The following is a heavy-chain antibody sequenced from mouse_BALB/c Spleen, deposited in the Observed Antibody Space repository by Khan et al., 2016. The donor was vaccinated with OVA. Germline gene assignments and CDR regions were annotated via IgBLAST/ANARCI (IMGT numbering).Heavy chain of an antibody. J-gene: IGHJ2*01. CDR3: ARGNYYGYYFDY. V-gene: IGHV3-2*02. Sequence: EVELVESGPGLVKPSQSLSLTCTVTGYSITSGYVWNWIRQPPGNKLEWMGNISYSGVTSYTPSLKSRISITRDTSKNQFFLQLNSVTTEDTATYYCARGNYYGYYFDYWGQGTTLTVSS. CDR1: GYSITSGYV. D-gene: IGHD1-1*01. CDR2: ISYSGVT.